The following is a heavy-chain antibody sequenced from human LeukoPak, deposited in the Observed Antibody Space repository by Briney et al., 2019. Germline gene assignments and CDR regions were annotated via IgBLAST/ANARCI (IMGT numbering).Heavy chain of an antibody. J-gene: IGHJ4*02. CDR1: GYTFTDYY. V-gene: IGHV1-69*13. CDR3: ARGLRYFDWASFRGPFDY. Sequence: ASVKVSCKASGYTFTDYYMHWVRQAPGQGLEWMGGIIPIFGTANYAQKFQGRVTITADESTSTAYMELSSLRSEDTAVYYCARGLRYFDWASFRGPFDYWGQGTLVTVSS. CDR2: IIPIFGTA. D-gene: IGHD3-9*01.